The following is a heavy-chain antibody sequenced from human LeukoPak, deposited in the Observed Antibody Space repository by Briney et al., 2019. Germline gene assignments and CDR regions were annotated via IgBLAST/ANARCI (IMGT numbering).Heavy chain of an antibody. J-gene: IGHJ6*03. V-gene: IGHV1-69*05. CDR2: IIPIFGTG. CDR3: ARGGKWTATGLYYYYMDV. CDR1: GYTFTSYG. D-gene: IGHD4-23*01. Sequence: SVKVSCKASGYTFTSYGISWVRQAPGQGLEWMGRIIPIFGTGNYAQKFQGRVTITTDESTSTAYMELSSLRSEDTAVYYCARGGKWTATGLYYYYMDVWGKGTTVTVSS.